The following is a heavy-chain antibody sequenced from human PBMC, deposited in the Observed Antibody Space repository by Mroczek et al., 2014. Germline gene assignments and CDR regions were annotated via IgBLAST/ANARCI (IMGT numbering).Heavy chain of an antibody. CDR3: ARSLVPAAPTDY. D-gene: IGHD2-2*01. CDR1: GFTFSSYS. V-gene: IGHV3-21*01. Sequence: ESGGGLVKPGGSLRLSCAASGFTFSSYSMNWVRQAPGKGLEWVSSISSSSSYIYYADSVKGRFTISRDNAKNSLYLQMNSLRAEDTAVYYCARSLVPAAPTDYWGQGTLVTVSS. CDR2: ISSSSSYI. J-gene: IGHJ4*02.